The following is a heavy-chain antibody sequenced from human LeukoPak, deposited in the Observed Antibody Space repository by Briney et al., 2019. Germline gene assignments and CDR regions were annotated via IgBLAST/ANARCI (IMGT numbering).Heavy chain of an antibody. CDR3: ARDRPHGSVYNWYFDL. CDR1: GFTFSSYG. Sequence: GGSLRLSCAASGFTFSSYGINWVRQAPGKGLEWVSYMSSSSRTIYYTDSVKGRFTISRDNAKNSLYLQMNSLRAEDTAVYYCARDRPHGSVYNWYFDLWGRGTLVTVSS. CDR2: MSSSSRTI. D-gene: IGHD3-10*01. J-gene: IGHJ2*01. V-gene: IGHV3-48*01.